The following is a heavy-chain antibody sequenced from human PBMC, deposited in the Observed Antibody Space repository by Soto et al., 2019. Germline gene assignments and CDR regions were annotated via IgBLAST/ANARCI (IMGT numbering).Heavy chain of an antibody. V-gene: IGHV2-5*01. CDR3: AYTGWYQYYFDY. CDR1: GFSLSTSGVG. CDR2: IYWNDDK. D-gene: IGHD6-19*01. Sequence: QITLKESGHTLVKPTQTLTLTCTFSGFSLSTSGVGVGWIRQPPGKALEWLVLIYWNDDKRYSPSLKSRITITKDPSKNRVVLIMTNMDPVDTATYYCAYTGWYQYYFDYWGQGTLVTVSS. J-gene: IGHJ4*02.